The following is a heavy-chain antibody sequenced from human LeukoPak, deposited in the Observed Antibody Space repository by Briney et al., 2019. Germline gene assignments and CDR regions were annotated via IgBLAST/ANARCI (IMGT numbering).Heavy chain of an antibody. V-gene: IGHV1-3*01. Sequence: ASVKVSCKASGYTFTSYAMHWVRQAPGQRLEWMGWINAGNGNTKYSQKFQGRVTIARDTSASTAYMELSSLRSEDTAVYYCARDRGGTGDFDYWGQGTLVTVSS. CDR2: INAGNGNT. J-gene: IGHJ4*02. D-gene: IGHD1-1*01. CDR1: GYTFTSYA. CDR3: ARDRGGTGDFDY.